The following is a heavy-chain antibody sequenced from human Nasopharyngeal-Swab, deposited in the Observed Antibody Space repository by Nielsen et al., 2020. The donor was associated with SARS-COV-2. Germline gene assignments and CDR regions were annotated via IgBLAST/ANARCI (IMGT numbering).Heavy chain of an antibody. D-gene: IGHD3-22*01. CDR2: IYHSGST. Sequence: SETLSLTCTVSGYSISSGYHWGWIRQPPGKGLEWIGSIYHSGSTYYNPSLKSRVTISVDTSKNQFSLKLSSVTAADTAVYYCARDAYYYDSSGYYYNPWGYWGQGTLVTVSS. CDR3: ARDAYYYDSSGYYYNPWGY. V-gene: IGHV4-38-2*02. J-gene: IGHJ4*02. CDR1: GYSISSGYH.